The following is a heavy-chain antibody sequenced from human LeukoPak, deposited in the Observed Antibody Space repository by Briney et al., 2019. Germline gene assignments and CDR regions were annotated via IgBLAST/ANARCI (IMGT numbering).Heavy chain of an antibody. D-gene: IGHD3-22*01. CDR2: IYYSGST. CDR1: GGSISSSSYY. V-gene: IGHV4-39*01. CDR3: ARHYYYDSSGYHDAFDI. Sequence: SETLSLTCTVSGGSISSSSYYWGWIRQPPGKGLEWIGSIYYSGSTYYNPSLKSRVTISVDTSKNQFSLKLSSVTAADTAVYYCARHYYYDSSGYHDAFDIWGQGTMVTVSS. J-gene: IGHJ3*02.